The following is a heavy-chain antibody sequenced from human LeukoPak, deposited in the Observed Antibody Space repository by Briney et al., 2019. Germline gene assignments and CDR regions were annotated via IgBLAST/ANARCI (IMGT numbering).Heavy chain of an antibody. Sequence: GESLKISCKGSGYSFTSYWIGWVRQMPGKGLEWMGIIYPGDSDTRYSPSFQGQVTISADKSISTAYLQWSSLKASDTAMYYCARGDGSGSYFSGVDYWGQGTLVTVSS. V-gene: IGHV5-51*01. CDR2: IYPGDSDT. J-gene: IGHJ4*02. CDR3: ARGDGSGSYFSGVDY. CDR1: GYSFTSYW. D-gene: IGHD3-10*01.